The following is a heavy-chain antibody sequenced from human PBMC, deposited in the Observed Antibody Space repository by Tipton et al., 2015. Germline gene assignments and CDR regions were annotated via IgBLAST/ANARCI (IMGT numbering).Heavy chain of an antibody. CDR2: IKQDGSEK. D-gene: IGHD6-25*01. J-gene: IGHJ5*02. Sequence: SLRLSCAVSGLTGSDYWLSWVRQAPGKGLEWVANIKQDGSEKYYVDSVKGRFTISRDNSKNSLYLQMNSLRAEDTAVYYCARSGGYGWDLWGQGTLVTVSS. CDR1: GLTGSDYW. CDR3: ARSGGYGWDL. V-gene: IGHV3-7*01.